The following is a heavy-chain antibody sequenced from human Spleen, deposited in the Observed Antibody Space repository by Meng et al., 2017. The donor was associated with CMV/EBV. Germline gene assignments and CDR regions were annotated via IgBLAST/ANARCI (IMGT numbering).Heavy chain of an antibody. CDR2: IYYSGGT. D-gene: IGHD3-3*01. CDR3: AREGYYDFNNWFDP. V-gene: IGHV4-39*07. Sequence: SETLSLTCTVSGGSISGSSYCWGWIRQPPGKGLEWIGSIYYSGGTNYNPSLKSRVTISVDTSKNQFSLKLSSVTAADTAVYYCAREGYYDFNNWFDPWGQGTLVTVSS. CDR1: GGSISGSSYC. J-gene: IGHJ5*02.